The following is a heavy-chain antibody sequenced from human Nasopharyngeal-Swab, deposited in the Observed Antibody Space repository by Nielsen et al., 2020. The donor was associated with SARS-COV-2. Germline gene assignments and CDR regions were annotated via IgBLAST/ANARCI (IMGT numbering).Heavy chain of an antibody. Sequence: GESLKISCAASGFTFSSYSMNWVRQAPGKGLEWVSSISSSSSYIYYADSVKGRFTISRDNAKNSLYLQMNSLRAEDTAVYYCAREWQLVPLGFDYWGQGTLVTVSS. CDR3: AREWQLVPLGFDY. CDR1: GFTFSSYS. J-gene: IGHJ4*02. CDR2: ISSSSSYI. V-gene: IGHV3-21*01. D-gene: IGHD6-6*01.